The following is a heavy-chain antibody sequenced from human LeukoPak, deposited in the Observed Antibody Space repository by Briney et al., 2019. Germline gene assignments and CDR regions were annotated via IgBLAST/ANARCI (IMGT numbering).Heavy chain of an antibody. J-gene: IGHJ4*02. CDR1: GGSFSGYY. D-gene: IGHD4-17*01. CDR3: ARGQGTVTTH. CDR2: INHSGSA. V-gene: IGHV4-34*01. Sequence: SETLSLTCAVSGGSFSGYYWTWVRQPPGKGLEWIGEINHSGSANYSPSLSSRVTISLDMSENQFSLKLTSVTAADTAVYYCARGQGTVTTHWGQGTLVTVSS.